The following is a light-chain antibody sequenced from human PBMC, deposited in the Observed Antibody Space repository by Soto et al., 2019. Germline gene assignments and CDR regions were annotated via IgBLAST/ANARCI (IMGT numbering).Light chain of an antibody. CDR1: SSNIGSNT. J-gene: IGLJ1*01. CDR3: AAWDDSLNGRVYV. Sequence: QSVLTQPPSASGTPGQRVTISCSGSSSNIGSNTVNWYQQLPGTAPKLLIYSNNQRPSGVPDRFSGSKSGTSASLAISGHQSEDEADYYCAAWDDSLNGRVYVFGTGTKVTVL. V-gene: IGLV1-44*01. CDR2: SNN.